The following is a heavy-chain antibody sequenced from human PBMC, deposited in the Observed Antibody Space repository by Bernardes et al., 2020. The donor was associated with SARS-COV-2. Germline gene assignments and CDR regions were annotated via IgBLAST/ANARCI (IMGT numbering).Heavy chain of an antibody. D-gene: IGHD6-13*01. CDR1: GFTFSIYA. CDR2: ISGRGGST. Sequence: GGSLRLSCTASGFTFSIYAMSWVRQAPGKGLEWVSAISGRGGSTCYADSVRGRLTISRDNSKNTPYMQMNSLRAEDTAVYYCAKVIAAAGKGGVFDYYYGMDVWGQGTTVTVSS. CDR3: AKVIAAAGKGGVFDYYYGMDV. J-gene: IGHJ6*02. V-gene: IGHV3-23*01.